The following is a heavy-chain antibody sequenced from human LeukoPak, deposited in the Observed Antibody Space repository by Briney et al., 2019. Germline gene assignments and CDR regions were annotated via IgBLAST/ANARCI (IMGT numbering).Heavy chain of an antibody. CDR2: IYSGGST. CDR1: GFTVSSNY. D-gene: IGHD5-24*01. V-gene: IGHV3-53*01. Sequence: PGGSLRLSCAASGFTVSSNYMSWVRQAPGKGLEWVSVIYSGGSTYYADSVKGRFTISRDNSKNTLYLQMNSLRAEDTAVYYCARAGWGWLQPHFDYWGQGTLVTVSS. J-gene: IGHJ4*02. CDR3: ARAGWGWLQPHFDY.